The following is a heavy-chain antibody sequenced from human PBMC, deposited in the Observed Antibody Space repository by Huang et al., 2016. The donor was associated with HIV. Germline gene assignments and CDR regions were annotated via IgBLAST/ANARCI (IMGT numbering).Heavy chain of an antibody. J-gene: IGHJ3*02. CDR2: IYPGDSDT. CDR1: GYTFNGYW. D-gene: IGHD2-2*01. CDR3: ARQGVGDFVVEPTGLGAFDI. V-gene: IGHV5-51*01. Sequence: EVQLVQSGAVVKKPGESLKISCKGSGYTFNGYWIGWVRQMPGKGLEWRVIIYPGDSDTTYSPSFQGQVTISADKSISTAYLQWSGLKASDTAMYYCARQGVGDFVVEPTGLGAFDIWGQGTMVTVSS.